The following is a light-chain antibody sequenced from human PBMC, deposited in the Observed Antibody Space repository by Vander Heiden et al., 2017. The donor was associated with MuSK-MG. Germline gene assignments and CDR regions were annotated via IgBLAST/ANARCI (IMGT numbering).Light chain of an antibody. J-gene: IGKJ2*01. CDR2: LGS. CDR1: QSLLHSNGYYY. CDR3: RKTILIPPT. V-gene: IGKV2-28*01. Sequence: DIVMTQSPLSLPVTPGEPATISCRSSQSLLHSNGYYYLDWDPLKPGQSPQSLSYLGSDRASEVPDRVSGGGSGTDFTLKISRVGAENVGLYYCRKTILIPPTFGQGTKLXIK.